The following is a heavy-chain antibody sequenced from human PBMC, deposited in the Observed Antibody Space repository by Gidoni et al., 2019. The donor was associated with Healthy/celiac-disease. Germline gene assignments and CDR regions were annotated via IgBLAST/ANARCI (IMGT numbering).Heavy chain of an antibody. CDR1: GFTFSSYS. D-gene: IGHD6-13*01. CDR3: ASISIAAAATRAGDWYFDL. Sequence: EVQLVASGGGLVKLGGSLRLSCAASGFTFSSYSMNWVRQAPGKGLEWVASISSSSSYIYYADSVKGRFTISRDNAKNSLYLQMNSLRAEDTAVYYCASISIAAAATRAGDWYFDLWGRGTLVTVSS. V-gene: IGHV3-21*01. CDR2: ISSSSSYI. J-gene: IGHJ2*01.